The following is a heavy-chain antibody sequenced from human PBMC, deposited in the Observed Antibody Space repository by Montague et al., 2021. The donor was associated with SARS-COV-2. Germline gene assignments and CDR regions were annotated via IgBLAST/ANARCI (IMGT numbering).Heavy chain of an antibody. CDR1: GGSISSDSYY. J-gene: IGHJ3*02. D-gene: IGHD3-9*01. CDR2: IYYTGNT. CDR3: ARLLTGSDAFDI. V-gene: IGHV4-39*01. Sequence: SETLSLTCTVSGGSISSDSYYWGWIRQPPGKGLEWIGYIYYTGNTYYSPSLKSRLTISVDTSKNQFSLKLSSVTAADTAMFSCARLLTGSDAFDIWGQGTMVTVSS.